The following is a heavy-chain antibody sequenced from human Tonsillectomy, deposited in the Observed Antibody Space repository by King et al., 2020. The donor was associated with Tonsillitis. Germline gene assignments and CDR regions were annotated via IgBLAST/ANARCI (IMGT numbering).Heavy chain of an antibody. D-gene: IGHD3-3*01. CDR1: GGTFSSYA. V-gene: IGHV1-69*01. CDR2: IIPIFGTA. J-gene: IGHJ4*02. CDR3: ARGSYYDFWGGYYYFDY. Sequence: QLVQSGAEVKKPGSSVKVSCKASGGTFSSYAISWVRQAPGQGLERMGGIIPIFGTANYAQKFQGRVTITADESTSTAYMELSSLRSEDTAVYYCARGSYYDFWGGYYYFDYWGQGTLGTVSS.